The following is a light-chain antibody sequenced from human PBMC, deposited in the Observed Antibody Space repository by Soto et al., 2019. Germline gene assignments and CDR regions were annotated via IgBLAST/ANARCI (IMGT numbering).Light chain of an antibody. Sequence: QSVMTQPPSVSAAPGQRVTISCSGSSSNIGGNSVSWYQQLPGTAPKLLIYDDDNRPSGIPDRFSGSKSGTSATLGITGFQTGDEADDYCGSWDSSRSAYVFGTGTKLTVL. J-gene: IGLJ1*01. CDR2: DDD. V-gene: IGLV1-51*01. CDR3: GSWDSSRSAYV. CDR1: SSNIGGNS.